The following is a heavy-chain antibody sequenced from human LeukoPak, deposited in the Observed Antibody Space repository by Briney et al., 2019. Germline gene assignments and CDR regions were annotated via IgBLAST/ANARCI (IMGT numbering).Heavy chain of an antibody. CDR2: ISAYNGNT. V-gene: IGHV1-18*01. D-gene: IGHD5-12*01. CDR1: GYTFTSYG. CDR3: ATGDSGYARYYFDY. J-gene: IGHJ4*02. Sequence: GASVKVSCKASGYTFTSYGISWVRQAPGQGLEWMGWISAYNGNTNYAQKLQGRVTMTTDTSTSTAYMELSSLRSEDTAVYYCATGDSGYARYYFDYWGQGTLVTVSS.